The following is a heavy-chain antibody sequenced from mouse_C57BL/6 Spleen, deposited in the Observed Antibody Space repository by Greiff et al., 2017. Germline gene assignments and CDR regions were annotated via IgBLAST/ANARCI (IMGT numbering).Heavy chain of an antibody. CDR2: INPSSGYT. CDR3: ARVPQSDYFDY. CDR1: GYTFTSYW. Sequence: QVHVKQSGAELAKPGASVKLSCKASGYTFTSYWMHWVKQRPGQGLEWIGYINPSSGYTKYNQKFKDKATLTADKSSSTAYMQLSSLTYEDSAVYYCARVPQSDYFDYGGQGTTLTVSS. J-gene: IGHJ2*01. D-gene: IGHD5-1*01. V-gene: IGHV1-7*01.